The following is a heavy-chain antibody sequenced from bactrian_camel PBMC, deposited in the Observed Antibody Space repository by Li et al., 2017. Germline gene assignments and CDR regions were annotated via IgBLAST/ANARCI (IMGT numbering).Heavy chain of an antibody. J-gene: IGHJ4*01. V-gene: IGHV3S40*01. CDR2: IYSDGSST. D-gene: IGHD1*01. CDR1: GFAFSNYG. Sequence: VQLVESGGGLVQPGESLRLSCAASGFAFSNYGMSWVRQAPGKGLEWVSDIYSDGSSTYYADSVKGRFTISQDNAKDTVYLQMNSLKPEDTAVYYCNAKLEVGYSGPWCAETSDYWGQGTQVTVS. CDR3: NAKLEVGYSGPWCAETSDY.